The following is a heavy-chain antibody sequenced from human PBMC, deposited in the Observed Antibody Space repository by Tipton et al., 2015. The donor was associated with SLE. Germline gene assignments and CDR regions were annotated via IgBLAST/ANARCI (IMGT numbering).Heavy chain of an antibody. J-gene: IGHJ5*02. D-gene: IGHD1-14*01. CDR1: NGSISSGSYY. CDR2: FYPGGTS. CDR3: ARGTRETRADL. Sequence: TLSLTCTVSNGSISSGSYYWSWIRQPAGKGLEWIGHFYPGGTSDYNASLKSRFDISIDTSKNQLSLKLTSVTAADTAMYYCARGTRETRADLWGQGTLVKVSS. V-gene: IGHV4-61*09.